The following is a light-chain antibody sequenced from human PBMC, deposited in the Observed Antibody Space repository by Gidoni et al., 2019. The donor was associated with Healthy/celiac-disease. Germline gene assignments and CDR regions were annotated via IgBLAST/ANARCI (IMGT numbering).Light chain of an antibody. J-gene: IGLJ2*01. CDR2: GNS. CDR3: QSYDSSLSGVV. V-gene: IGLV1-40*01. Sequence: QSVLTQPPAVSGAPGQRVTIYCTGSSSNSGAGYAVHWYQQLPGTAPKPLIYGNSNRPSGVPDRFSGSKSGTSASLAIIGRQAEDEADYYCQSYDSSLSGVVFGGGTKLTVL. CDR1: SSNSGAGYA.